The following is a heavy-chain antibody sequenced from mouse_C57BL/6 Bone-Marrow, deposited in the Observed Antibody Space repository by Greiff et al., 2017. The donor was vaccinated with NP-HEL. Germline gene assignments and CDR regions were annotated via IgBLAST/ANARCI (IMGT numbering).Heavy chain of an antibody. V-gene: IGHV5-6*01. D-gene: IGHD2-1*01. J-gene: IGHJ1*03. Sequence: EVQLVESGGDLVKPGGSLKLSCAASGFTFSSYGMSWVRQTPDTRLEWVATISSGGSYTYYPDSVKGRFTISRDNAKNTLYLQMSSLKSEDTAMYYCARRGIYYGNYVGYFDVWGTGTTVTVSS. CDR3: ARRGIYYGNYVGYFDV. CDR1: GFTFSSYG. CDR2: ISSGGSYT.